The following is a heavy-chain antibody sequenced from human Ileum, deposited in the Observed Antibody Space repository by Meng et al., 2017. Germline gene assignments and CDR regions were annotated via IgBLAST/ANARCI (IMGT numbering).Heavy chain of an antibody. V-gene: IGHV4-4*02. CDR1: GGSISRRIW. D-gene: IGHD3-10*01. Sequence: QVQLQESGPGLVRPSGTLSPTCAVSGGSISRRIWWSWVRQPPEKGLEWIGEIHHSGTTNYSPSLKSRLTISVDKSKNQFSLKLQSVTAADTAVYFCARGVVSGSYYNTYWGQGILVTVSS. CDR2: IHHSGTT. J-gene: IGHJ4*02. CDR3: ARGVVSGSYYNTY.